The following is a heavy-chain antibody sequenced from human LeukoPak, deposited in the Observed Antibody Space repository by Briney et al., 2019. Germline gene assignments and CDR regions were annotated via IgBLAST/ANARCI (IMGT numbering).Heavy chain of an antibody. J-gene: IGHJ6*02. CDR3: AREKIVVVPAAPDNYYYYGMDV. V-gene: IGHV1-18*01. Sequence: ASVKVSCKASGYTFTSYGISWVRQAPGQGLEWMGWISAYNGNTNYAQTLQGRVTITTDTSTSTAYMELRSLRSDDTAVYYCAREKIVVVPAAPDNYYYYGMDVWGQGTTVTVSS. D-gene: IGHD2-2*01. CDR1: GYTFTSYG. CDR2: ISAYNGNT.